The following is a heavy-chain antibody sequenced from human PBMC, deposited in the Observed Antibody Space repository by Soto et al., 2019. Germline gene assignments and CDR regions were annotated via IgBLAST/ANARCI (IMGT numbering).Heavy chain of an antibody. J-gene: IGHJ5*02. CDR2: IFPSDSDT. Sequence: PSESLKISCRTSGYNFTPHWHAWVRQKPGKGLEWTGIIFPSDSDTRYSPSFQGQVTISADRSTSTVFLQWASLKASETAVYFCARKDKSGYFNWFDPWGQGTLLTVSS. D-gene: IGHD5-12*01. CDR1: GYNFTPHW. CDR3: ARKDKSGYFNWFDP. V-gene: IGHV5-51*01.